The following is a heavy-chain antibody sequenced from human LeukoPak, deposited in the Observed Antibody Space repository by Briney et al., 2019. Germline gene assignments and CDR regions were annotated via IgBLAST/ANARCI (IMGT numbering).Heavy chain of an antibody. D-gene: IGHD4-11*01. V-gene: IGHV3-30*01. CDR2: ISYDGSNK. J-gene: IGHJ4*02. CDR1: GFTFSSYA. Sequence: PGGSLRLSCAASGFTFSSYAMHWVPQAPGKGLEWVAVISYDGSNKYYADSVKGRFTISRDNSKNTLYLQMNSLRAEDTAVYYCARMTTNDYWGQGTLVTVSS. CDR3: ARMTTNDY.